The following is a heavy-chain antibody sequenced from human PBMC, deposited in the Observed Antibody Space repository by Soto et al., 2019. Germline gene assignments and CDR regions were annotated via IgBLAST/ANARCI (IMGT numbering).Heavy chain of an antibody. Sequence: AETLSLPCPVPGSSICSLNRWRWVRQPVGKGRGWSGEIYHRESTNYRPSLKSRVTISVDKSKNQFSLKLGSVTASDTAVYYGASSLDDFWSGYFDYWGQGTLVTVSS. V-gene: IGHV4-4*02. CDR3: ASSLDDFWSGYFDY. D-gene: IGHD3-3*01. CDR1: GSSICSLNR. CDR2: IYHREST. J-gene: IGHJ4*02.